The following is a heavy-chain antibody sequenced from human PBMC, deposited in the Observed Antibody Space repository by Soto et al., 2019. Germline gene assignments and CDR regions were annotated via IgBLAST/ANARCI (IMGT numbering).Heavy chain of an antibody. CDR2: ISGSGGST. J-gene: IGHJ4*02. D-gene: IGHD2-2*01. V-gene: IGHV3-23*01. CDR3: AKLRDIVVVPGPIGY. Sequence: GGSLRLSCAASGFTFSSYAMSWVRQAPGKGLEWVSAISGSGGSTYYADSVKGRFTISRDNSKNTLYLQMNSLRAEDTAVYYCAKLRDIVVVPGPIGYWGQGTLVTVSS. CDR1: GFTFSSYA.